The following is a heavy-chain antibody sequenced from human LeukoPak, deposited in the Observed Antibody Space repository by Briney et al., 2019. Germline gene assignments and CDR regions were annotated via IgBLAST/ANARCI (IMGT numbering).Heavy chain of an antibody. CDR1: GFTFSSYA. V-gene: IGHV3-30-3*01. Sequence: PGGSLRLSCAASGFTFSSYAMHWVRQAPGKGLEWVAVISYDGSNKYYADSVKGRFTISRDNSKNTLYLQMNSLRTEDTAMYYCAKDLYGSGWYNYFDPWGQGTLVTVSS. CDR3: AKDLYGSGWYNYFDP. J-gene: IGHJ5*02. CDR2: ISYDGSNK. D-gene: IGHD6-19*01.